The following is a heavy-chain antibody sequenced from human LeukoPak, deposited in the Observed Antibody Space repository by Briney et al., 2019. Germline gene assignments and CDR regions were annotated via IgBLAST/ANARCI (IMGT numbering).Heavy chain of an antibody. Sequence: GGSLRLSCAASGFTFSNYAMSWVRQAPGKGLEWVSAITGSGGNTYYADSVKGRFAIFRDNSKNTVFLQMNSLRAEDTAVYYCAKRGDYDVLTGYYVSDYWGQGTLVTVSS. CDR1: GFTFSNYA. V-gene: IGHV3-23*01. CDR2: ITGSGGNT. CDR3: AKRGDYDVLTGYYVSDY. D-gene: IGHD3-9*01. J-gene: IGHJ4*02.